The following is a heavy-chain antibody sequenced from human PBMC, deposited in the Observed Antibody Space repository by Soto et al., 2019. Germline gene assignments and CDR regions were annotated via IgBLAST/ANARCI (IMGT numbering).Heavy chain of an antibody. Sequence: EVQLVESGGGLVKPGGSLRLSCAASGFTFSNAWMNWVRQAPGKGLEWVGRIKSKTDGGTTDYAAPVKGRFTISRDDSKNTLYLQMNSLKTEDTAVYYRTTNDFWSGYLYVYWGQGTLVTVSS. D-gene: IGHD3-3*01. CDR1: GFTFSNAW. CDR2: IKSKTDGGTT. V-gene: IGHV3-15*07. J-gene: IGHJ4*02. CDR3: TTNDFWSGYLYVY.